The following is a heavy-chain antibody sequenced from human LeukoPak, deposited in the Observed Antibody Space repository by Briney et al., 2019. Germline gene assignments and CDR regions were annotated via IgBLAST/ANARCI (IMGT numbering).Heavy chain of an antibody. J-gene: IGHJ6*02. V-gene: IGHV5-51*01. CDR2: IYPGDSDT. CDR1: GYNFTSYW. Sequence: GGSLQISGKGSGYNFTSYWIGGVGPLPGKGLEWMGIIYPGDSDTRYSPSFQGQVTISADKSISTAYLQWSSLKASVTAMYYCARHVPLSTAYYYYYGMDVWGRGTTVTVSS. D-gene: IGHD4-17*01. CDR3: ARHVPLSTAYYYYYGMDV.